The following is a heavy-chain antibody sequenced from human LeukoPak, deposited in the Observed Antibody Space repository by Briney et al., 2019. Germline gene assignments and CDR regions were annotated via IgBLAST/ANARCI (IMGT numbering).Heavy chain of an antibody. CDR3: ARVKWELPSYYLDY. CDR2: ISWNSGDI. V-gene: IGHV3-9*01. Sequence: PGRSLRLSCLSYGFSIDDYAMHWVRQAPGKGLEWVSGISWNSGDIGYADSVKGRFTISRDNSKNTLYLQMNSLRAEDTAVYYCARVKWELPSYYLDYWGQGTLVTVSS. J-gene: IGHJ4*02. CDR1: GFSIDDYA. D-gene: IGHD1-26*01.